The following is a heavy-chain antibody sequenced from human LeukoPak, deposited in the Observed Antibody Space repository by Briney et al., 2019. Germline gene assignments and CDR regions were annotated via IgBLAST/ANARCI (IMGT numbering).Heavy chain of an antibody. Sequence: SETLSLTCTVSGGSISSFFWSGIRQPPGKGLEWIGYVHSSGSTKYNPSLKSRLIISVDMSKNQFSLKLRSVSVADTAVYYCARLAPGNYDILTGDPKVVFDYWGQGALVTVSS. V-gene: IGHV4-59*01. CDR2: VHSSGST. CDR1: GGSISSFF. D-gene: IGHD3-9*01. CDR3: ARLAPGNYDILTGDPKVVFDY. J-gene: IGHJ4*02.